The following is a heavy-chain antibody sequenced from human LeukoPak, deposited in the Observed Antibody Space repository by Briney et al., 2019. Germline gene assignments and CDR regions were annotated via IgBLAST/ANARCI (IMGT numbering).Heavy chain of an antibody. J-gene: IGHJ4*02. D-gene: IGHD4/OR15-4a*01. CDR3: AKDIVLRKSAGSLINY. CDR1: GFTFSSYI. Sequence: GGSLRLSCAASGFTFSSYIMNWVRQAPGKGLEWVSSISSSSSYIYYADSVKGRFTISRDNSKNTLYLQMNSLRAEDTAVYYCAKDIVLRKSAGSLINYWGQGTLVTVSS. CDR2: ISSSSSYI. V-gene: IGHV3-21*04.